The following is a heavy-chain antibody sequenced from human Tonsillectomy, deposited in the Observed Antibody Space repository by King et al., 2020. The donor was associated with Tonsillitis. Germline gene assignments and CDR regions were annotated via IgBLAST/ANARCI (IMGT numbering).Heavy chain of an antibody. CDR2: FDPENGET. J-gene: IGHJ3*02. V-gene: IGHV1-24*01. Sequence: QLVQSGAEVKKPGASVKISCKVSGYTLSELSMHWVRQAPGKGLEWMGGFDPENGETIHAQKFQGRVTMTEDTSTDTVYMELSSLRSEDTAVFYCATISSARIGADAFDIWGQGTMVTVSS. D-gene: IGHD3-22*01. CDR3: ATISSARIGADAFDI. CDR1: GYTLSELS.